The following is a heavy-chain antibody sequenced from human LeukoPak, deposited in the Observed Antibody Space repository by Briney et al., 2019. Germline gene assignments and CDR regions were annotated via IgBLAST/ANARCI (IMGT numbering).Heavy chain of an antibody. D-gene: IGHD6-6*01. V-gene: IGHV3-73*01. J-gene: IGHJ4*02. CDR3: TRQTDSSIDY. Sequence: PGGSLRLSGAVSGFIFSGSTMHWVRQASGKGLEWIGRIRTKAHNYATAYAASVKGRFIISRDDSKNTAYLQMNSLKADDSAMYYCTRQTDSSIDYWGQGTLVTVSS. CDR2: IRTKAHNYAT. CDR1: GFIFSGST.